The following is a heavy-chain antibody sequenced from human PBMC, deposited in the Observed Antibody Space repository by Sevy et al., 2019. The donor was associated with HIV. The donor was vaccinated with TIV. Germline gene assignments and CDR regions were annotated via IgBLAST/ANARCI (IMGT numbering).Heavy chain of an antibody. J-gene: IGHJ4*02. D-gene: IGHD6-25*01. Sequence: ASVKVSCKASGYTFTAYHITWVRLAPGQGLEWMGWITPYNGDTDYARSLQGRVTMTTDTSRRTAYLELRSLKFDDTAIYYCARGRATNVGGYYFDYWGQRALVTVSS. CDR3: ARGRATNVGGYYFDY. CDR2: ITPYNGDT. V-gene: IGHV1-18*01. CDR1: GYTFTAYH.